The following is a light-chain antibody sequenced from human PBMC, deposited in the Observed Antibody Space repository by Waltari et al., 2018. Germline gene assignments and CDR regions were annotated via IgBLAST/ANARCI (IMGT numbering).Light chain of an antibody. Sequence: DIQMTQSPSSLSASVGDRVTITGQASQDISNYLNWYQQKPGKSPKLLIYDASNLETGVPSRFSGSGSETDFTFTISSLQPEDIATYYCQQYDNLPYTFGQGTKLEIK. CDR1: QDISNY. V-gene: IGKV1-33*01. J-gene: IGKJ2*01. CDR2: DAS. CDR3: QQYDNLPYT.